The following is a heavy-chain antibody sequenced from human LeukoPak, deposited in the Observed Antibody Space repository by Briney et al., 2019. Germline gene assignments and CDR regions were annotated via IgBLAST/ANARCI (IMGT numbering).Heavy chain of an antibody. CDR3: AKDRQEYYDSSGYPTPFY. CDR2: ISGSGGST. V-gene: IGHV3-23*01. CDR1: GFTFSSYA. Sequence: PGGSLRLSCAASGFTFSSYAMSWVRQAPGKGLEWVSAISGSGGSTYYADSVKGQFTISRDNSKKTLYLQMNSLRAEDTAVYYRAKDRQEYYDSSGYPTPFYWGQGTLVTVSS. J-gene: IGHJ4*02. D-gene: IGHD3-22*01.